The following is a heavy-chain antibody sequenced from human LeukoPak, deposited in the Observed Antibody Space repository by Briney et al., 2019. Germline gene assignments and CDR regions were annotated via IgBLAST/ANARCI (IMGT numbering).Heavy chain of an antibody. CDR1: GGSISSGSYY. J-gene: IGHJ3*02. Sequence: PSQTLSLTCNVSGGSISSGSYYWSWIRQPDGKGLEWIRRIYTIGNTNYNPSLKSRVTISIDTSKYHFSLKLNSVTAADTAVYYCARTEGDDAFDIWGQGTMVTVSS. V-gene: IGHV4-61*02. CDR2: IYTIGNT. CDR3: ARTEGDDAFDI. D-gene: IGHD3-10*01.